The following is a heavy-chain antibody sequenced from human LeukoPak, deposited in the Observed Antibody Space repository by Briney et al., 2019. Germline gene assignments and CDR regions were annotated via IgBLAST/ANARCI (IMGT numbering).Heavy chain of an antibody. J-gene: IGHJ6*03. V-gene: IGHV3-7*01. Sequence: PGGSLRLSCAASGFTFSSYWMSWVRQAPGKGLEWVANIKQDGSEKYYVDSVKGRFTISRDNAKNSLYLQMNGRRAEDTAVYYCARAHYYYYYMDVWGKGTTVTVSS. CDR2: IKQDGSEK. CDR1: GFTFSSYW. CDR3: ARAHYYYYYMDV.